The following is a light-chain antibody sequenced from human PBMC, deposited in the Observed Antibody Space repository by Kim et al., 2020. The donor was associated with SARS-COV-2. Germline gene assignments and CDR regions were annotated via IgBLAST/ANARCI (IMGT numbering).Light chain of an antibody. Sequence: WTPEEGATLYGKDRQCDHSYLAWYEQKPGQARRLLIYDAYNRARGIPARFRGSGSGTDFTLTISSLEPEDFAVYFCQLRSKWPYTFGQGTKLDI. CDR3: QLRSKWPYT. CDR2: DAY. V-gene: IGKV3-11*01. J-gene: IGKJ2*01. CDR1: QCDHSY.